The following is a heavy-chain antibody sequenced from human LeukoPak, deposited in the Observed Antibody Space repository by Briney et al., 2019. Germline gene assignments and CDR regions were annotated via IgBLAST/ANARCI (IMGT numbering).Heavy chain of an antibody. D-gene: IGHD6-13*01. Sequence: GGSLRLSCAASGFTFSSYEMNWVRQAPGKGLEWVSSISSSSSYIYYADSVKGRFTISRDNAKNSLYLQMNSLRAEDTAVYYCATIIAAASVGYWGQGTLVTVSS. CDR2: ISSSSSYI. V-gene: IGHV3-21*01. J-gene: IGHJ4*02. CDR1: GFTFSSYE. CDR3: ATIIAAASVGY.